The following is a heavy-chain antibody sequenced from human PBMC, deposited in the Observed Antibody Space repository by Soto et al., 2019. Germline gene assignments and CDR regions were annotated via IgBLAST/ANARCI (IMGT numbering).Heavy chain of an antibody. V-gene: IGHV3-23*01. Sequence: EVPLLESGGGLVQPGGALGLACATCGVTFCSYAMRWVRQAPGEGLGLVSAISGSGGRTYYGDSVKGRFTMSRDNSKNALDLLMHSLRAEDTAVHYCALDRAMVRGSRCMDFWGQGTTVTVSS. J-gene: IGHJ6*02. CDR2: ISGSGGRT. CDR1: GVTFCSYA. CDR3: ALDRAMVRGSRCMDF. D-gene: IGHD3-10*01.